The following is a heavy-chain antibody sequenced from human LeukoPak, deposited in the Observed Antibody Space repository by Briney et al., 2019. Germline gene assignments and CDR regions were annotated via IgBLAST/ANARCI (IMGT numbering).Heavy chain of an antibody. CDR1: GYTFTGYY. CDR3: ARDPGDADYYYYYYYMDV. V-gene: IGHV1-2*06. J-gene: IGHJ6*03. CDR2: INPNSDGT. Sequence: ASVKVSCKASGYTFTGYYMHWVRQAPGQRLEWMGRINPNSDGTNYAQKFQGRVTMTRDTSISTAYMELSRLRSDDTAVYYCARDPGDADYYYYYYYMDVWGKGTTVTVSS. D-gene: IGHD3-16*01.